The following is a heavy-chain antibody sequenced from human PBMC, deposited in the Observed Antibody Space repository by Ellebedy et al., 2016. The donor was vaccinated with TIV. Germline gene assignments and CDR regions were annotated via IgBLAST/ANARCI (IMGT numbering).Heavy chain of an antibody. CDR3: ARGGGHNWNDAYHFDY. CDR1: GYTFTSYY. J-gene: IGHJ4*02. V-gene: IGHV1-46*01. CDR2: INPSGGYP. Sequence: AASVKVSCKASGYTFTSYYMYWVRQAPGQGLEWMGTINPSGGYPTYAQKTQGRVTMTRDTSRSTVYMALNSLRSEDRAVYYWARGGGHNWNDAYHFDYWGQGTLVAVSS. D-gene: IGHD1-20*01.